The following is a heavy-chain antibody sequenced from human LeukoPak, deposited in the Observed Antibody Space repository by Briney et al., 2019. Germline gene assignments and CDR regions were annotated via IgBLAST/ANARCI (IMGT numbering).Heavy chain of an antibody. D-gene: IGHD2-21*02. CDR3: VVAYCGGDCSH. J-gene: IGHJ4*02. CDR1: GVTFRNYW. V-gene: IGHV3-74*01. CDR2: INRDGRST. Sequence: GGALRLSCAASGVTFRNYWMHWVRQAPGKGGGWGSRINRDGRSTNYADSVKGRFTISRDNAKNTVYLQMNSLRVEDTAVYYCVVAYCGGDCSHWGQGTLVTVSS.